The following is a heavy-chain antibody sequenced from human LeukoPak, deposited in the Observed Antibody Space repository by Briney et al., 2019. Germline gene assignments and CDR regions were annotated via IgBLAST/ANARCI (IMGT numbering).Heavy chain of an antibody. J-gene: IGHJ4*02. Sequence: SETLSLTCTVSGGSISSGDYYWSWIRQPPGKGLEWIGYIYYSGSTYYNPSLKSRVTISVDTSKNQFSLKLSSVTAADTAVYYCASQSIRGAALDYWGQGTLVTVSS. CDR1: GGSISSGDYY. D-gene: IGHD6-6*01. V-gene: IGHV4-30-4*08. CDR3: ASQSIRGAALDY. CDR2: IYYSGST.